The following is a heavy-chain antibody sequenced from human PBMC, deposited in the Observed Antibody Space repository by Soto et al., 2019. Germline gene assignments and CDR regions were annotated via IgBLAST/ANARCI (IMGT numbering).Heavy chain of an antibody. D-gene: IGHD2-15*01. Sequence: GGSLRLSCTASGFTFGDYAVSWFRQAPGKGLEWVGFIRSKAYGGTTEYAASVKGRVFISRDDSKSIAYLQMNSLKTEDTAVYYCSRSEWRDCGGGSCYPADNWGQGTLVTVSS. CDR1: GFTFGDYA. V-gene: IGHV3-49*03. CDR2: IRSKAYGGTT. CDR3: SRSEWRDCGGGSCYPADN. J-gene: IGHJ4*02.